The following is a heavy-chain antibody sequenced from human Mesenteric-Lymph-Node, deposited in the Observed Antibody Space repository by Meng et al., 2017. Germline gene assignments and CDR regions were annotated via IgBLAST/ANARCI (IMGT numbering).Heavy chain of an antibody. D-gene: IGHD3-10*01. V-gene: IGHV4-34*01. CDR3: ARGHYGSGSPQVSDP. J-gene: IGHJ5*02. CDR2: INHSGST. CDR1: GGSFSGYY. Sequence: VHLQQGGAGLLKPPETLSLTCAVYGGSFSGYYWSWIRQPPGKGLEWIGEINHSGSTNYNPSLKSRVTISVDTSKNQFSLKLSSVTAADTAVYYCARGHYGSGSPQVSDPWGQGTLVTVSS.